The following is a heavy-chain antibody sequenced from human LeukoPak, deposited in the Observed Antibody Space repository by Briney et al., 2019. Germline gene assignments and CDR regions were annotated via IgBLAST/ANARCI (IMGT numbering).Heavy chain of an antibody. CDR2: ISYDGSNK. J-gene: IGHJ4*02. CDR3: ARGGAVAGTNFDY. Sequence: PGGSLRLSCAASGFTFSSYAMHWVRQAPGKGLEWVAVISYDGSNKYYADSVKGRFTISRDNSKNTLYLQMNSLRAEDTAVYYCARGGAVAGTNFDYWGQGTLVTVSS. V-gene: IGHV3-30-3*01. CDR1: GFTFSSYA. D-gene: IGHD6-19*01.